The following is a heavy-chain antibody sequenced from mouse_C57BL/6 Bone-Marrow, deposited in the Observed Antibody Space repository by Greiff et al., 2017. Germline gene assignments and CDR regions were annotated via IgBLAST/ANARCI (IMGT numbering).Heavy chain of an antibody. CDR3: VDYGGFAY. J-gene: IGHJ3*01. CDR2: IYPGSGNT. V-gene: IGHV1-81*01. CDR1: GYTFSSYG. D-gene: IGHD2-4*01. Sequence: QVQLQQSGAELARPGASVKLSCKASGYTFSSYGISWVKQSPGKGLEWIGQIYPGSGNTYYHEKFKGQATLTADNSSSTAYLQLRRLKSDDSAGYFCVDYGGFAYWGQGTLGTVSA.